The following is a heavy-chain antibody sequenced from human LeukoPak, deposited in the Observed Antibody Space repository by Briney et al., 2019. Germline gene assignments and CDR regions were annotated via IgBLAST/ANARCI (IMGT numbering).Heavy chain of an antibody. Sequence: PGGSLRLSCAASGFTVSSNYMSWVRQAPGKGLEWVSAIYSGGSTYYADSVKGRFTISRDNSKNTLYLQMNSLRAEDTTVYYCARERLRDLDDQFDYWGQGTLVTVSS. J-gene: IGHJ4*02. D-gene: IGHD3-16*01. CDR3: ARERLRDLDDQFDY. CDR1: GFTVSSNY. CDR2: IYSGGST. V-gene: IGHV3-66*02.